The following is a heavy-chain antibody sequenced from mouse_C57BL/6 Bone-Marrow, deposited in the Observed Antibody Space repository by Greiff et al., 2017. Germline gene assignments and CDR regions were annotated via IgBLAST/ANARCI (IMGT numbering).Heavy chain of an antibody. J-gene: IGHJ4*01. CDR1: GYTFTNYW. CDR3: ARLGTGTYAMDY. V-gene: IGHV1-63*01. D-gene: IGHD4-1*01. Sequence: QVHVKQSGAELVRPGTSVKMSCKASGYTFTNYWIGWAKQRPGHGLAWIGDIYPGGGYTNYNEKFKGKATLTADKSSSTAYMQFSSLTSKDSALYYCARLGTGTYAMDYWGQGTSVTVSS. CDR2: IYPGGGYT.